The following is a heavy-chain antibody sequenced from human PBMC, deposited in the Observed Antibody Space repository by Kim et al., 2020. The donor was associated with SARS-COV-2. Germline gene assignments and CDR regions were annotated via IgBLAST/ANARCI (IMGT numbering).Heavy chain of an antibody. CDR2: VDTSGSTI. Sequence: GGSLRLSCVASGFTFSSYEMSWVHQAPGKGLEWISYVDTSGSTIHYADSVKGRFTISRDNAKNSLYLQMNSLRAEDTALYYCTRAPSYYFDSNNYHQFDYWGRGTLVTVSS. J-gene: IGHJ4*02. CDR1: GFTFSSYE. CDR3: TRAPSYYFDSNNYHQFDY. D-gene: IGHD3-22*01. V-gene: IGHV3-48*03.